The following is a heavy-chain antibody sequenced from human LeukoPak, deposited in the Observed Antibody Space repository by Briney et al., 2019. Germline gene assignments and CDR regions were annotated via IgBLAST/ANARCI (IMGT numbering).Heavy chain of an antibody. CDR3: ARILLWDQLLSYYYYGMDV. D-gene: IGHD2-21*01. J-gene: IGHJ6*02. CDR2: ISSSSSYI. Sequence: GGSLRLSCVASGFTFSSYSMNWVRQAPGKGLEWVSSISSSSSYIYYADSVKGRFTISRDNAKNSLYLQMNSLRAEDTAVYYCARILLWDQLLSYYYYGMDVWGQGTTVTVSS. V-gene: IGHV3-21*01. CDR1: GFTFSSYS.